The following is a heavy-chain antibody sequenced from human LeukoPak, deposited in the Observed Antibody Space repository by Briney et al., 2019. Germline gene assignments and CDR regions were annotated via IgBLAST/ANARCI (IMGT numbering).Heavy chain of an antibody. J-gene: IGHJ3*02. V-gene: IGHV4-61*01. Sequence: SETLSLTCTVSGGXVSSGSYYWSWIRQPPGKGLGWIGYIYYSGSTNYNPSLKSRVTMSVDTSKNQFSLKLSSVTAADTAVYYCARADCSGGSCYAFDIWGQGTMVTVSS. CDR3: ARADCSGGSCYAFDI. D-gene: IGHD2-15*01. CDR1: GGXVSSGSYY. CDR2: IYYSGST.